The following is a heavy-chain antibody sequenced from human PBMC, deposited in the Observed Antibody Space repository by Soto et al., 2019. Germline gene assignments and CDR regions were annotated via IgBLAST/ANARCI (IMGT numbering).Heavy chain of an antibody. CDR2: ISWDSDMI. CDR3: AKDMTPNYSESYAYAAFDK. V-gene: IGHV3-9*01. CDR1: GFTFDDYA. D-gene: IGHD3-16*01. Sequence: EVQLVEAGGGLVQPGRSLRLSCAGSGFTFDDYAMHWVRQAAGKGLEWVSGISWDSDMIEYADSVQGRFTISRDNAKKSLYLQMNSLRPEDTALYFCAKDMTPNYSESYAYAAFDKWGLGTMITVSS. J-gene: IGHJ3*02.